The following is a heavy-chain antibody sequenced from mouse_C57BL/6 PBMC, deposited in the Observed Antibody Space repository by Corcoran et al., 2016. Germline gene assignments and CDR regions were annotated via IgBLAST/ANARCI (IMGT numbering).Heavy chain of an antibody. CDR1: GYTFTDYY. Sequence: VQLQQSGPVLVKPGASVKLSCKASGYTFTDYYINWVKQRPGQGLEWIARIYPGSGNTYYNEKFKGKATLTAEKSSSTAYMQLSSLTSEDSAVYFCARSGGLLFDYWGQGTTLTVSS. D-gene: IGHD2-3*01. J-gene: IGHJ2*01. CDR3: ARSGGLLFDY. V-gene: IGHV1-76*01. CDR2: IYPGSGNT.